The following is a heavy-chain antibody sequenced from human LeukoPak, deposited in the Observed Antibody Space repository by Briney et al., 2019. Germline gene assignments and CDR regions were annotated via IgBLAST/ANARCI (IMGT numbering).Heavy chain of an antibody. D-gene: IGHD1-14*01. CDR3: ATYNNRVDL. V-gene: IGHV5-10-1*01. J-gene: IGHJ2*01. Sequence: GGPLQISLKGSGYSFTSYWISWVRQMHGKGRERMGMIDPSVSYTNYSPSFQGHVTISADKSISTAYLQSSSLKASHTAISYCATYNNRVDLWGRGTLVTVYS. CDR2: IDPSVSYT. CDR1: GYSFTSYW.